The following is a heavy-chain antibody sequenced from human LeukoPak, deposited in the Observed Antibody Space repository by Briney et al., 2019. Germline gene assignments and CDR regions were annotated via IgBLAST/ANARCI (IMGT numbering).Heavy chain of an antibody. V-gene: IGHV3-30-3*01. CDR1: GFTFSSYA. Sequence: GGSLRLSCAASGFTFSSYAMHWVRQAPGKGLEWVAVISYDGSNKYFADSVKGRFTISRDNSKNTLYLQMNSLRAEDTAVYYCARAIGQSYRRLTFDYWGQGTLVTVSS. CDR2: ISYDGSNK. CDR3: ARAIGQSYRRLTFDY. D-gene: IGHD3-16*02. J-gene: IGHJ4*02.